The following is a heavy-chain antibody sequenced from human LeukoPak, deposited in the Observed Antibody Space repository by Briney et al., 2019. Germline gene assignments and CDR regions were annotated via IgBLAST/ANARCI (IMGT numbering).Heavy chain of an antibody. V-gene: IGHV4-34*01. Sequence: PSETLSLTCAVYGGSFSGYYWSWIRQPPGKGLEWIGEINHSGSTNYNPSLKSRVTISVDTPKNQFSLKLSSVTAADTAVYYCARGVLLWFGDAFDYWGQGTLVTVSS. CDR2: INHSGST. D-gene: IGHD3-10*01. CDR1: GGSFSGYY. J-gene: IGHJ4*02. CDR3: ARGVLLWFGDAFDY.